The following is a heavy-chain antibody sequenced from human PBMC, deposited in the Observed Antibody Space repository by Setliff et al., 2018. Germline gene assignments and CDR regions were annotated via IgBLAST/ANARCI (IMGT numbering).Heavy chain of an antibody. D-gene: IGHD3-16*01. CDR1: GFTFINYN. CDR2: ISFSSTYI. J-gene: IGHJ3*02. Sequence: GGSLSLSCATSGFTFINYNMNWVRQAPGKGLEWVSSISFSSTYIYYADSVKGRFTISRDNAKNSLSLQMDSLRADDTAVYYCAGAFPGGTLDIWGQGTMVTVSS. CDR3: AGAFPGGTLDI. V-gene: IGHV3-21*01.